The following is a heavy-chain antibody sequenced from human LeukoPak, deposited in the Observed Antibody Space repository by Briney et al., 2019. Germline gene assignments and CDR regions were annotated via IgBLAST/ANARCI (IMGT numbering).Heavy chain of an antibody. J-gene: IGHJ4*02. CDR3: ARDQEGFDY. CDR2: IYPRDGST. Sequence: GASVKVSCKASGYTFTGYYIHWVRQAPGQGLEWMGMIYPRDGSTSYAQKFQGRVTVTRDTSTSTVHMGLSGLRSEDTAVYYCARDQEGFDYWGQGTLVTVSS. CDR1: GYTFTGYY. V-gene: IGHV1-46*01.